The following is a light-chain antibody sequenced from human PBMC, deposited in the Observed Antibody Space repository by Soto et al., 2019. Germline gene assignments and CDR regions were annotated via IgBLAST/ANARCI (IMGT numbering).Light chain of an antibody. V-gene: IGLV2-14*01. CDR1: SSDVGYDNY. CDR2: DVS. CDR3: TSHTASSTWV. Sequence: QSALTQPASVSGSPGQSITISCTGTSSDVGYDNYVSWFQQHPGKAPKLMIYDVSRRPSGVSNRFSGSKSANTASLTISGLQAEDEADYYCTSHTASSTWVFGGGTQLTVL. J-gene: IGLJ3*02.